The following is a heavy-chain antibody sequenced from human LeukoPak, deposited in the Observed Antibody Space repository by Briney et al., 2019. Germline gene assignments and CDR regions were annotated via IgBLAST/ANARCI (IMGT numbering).Heavy chain of an antibody. D-gene: IGHD1-7*01. J-gene: IGHJ3*02. CDR2: ISYSGKT. Sequence: SETLSLTCTVSGGSLSSHYWSWVRQPPGKGLEWIGYISYSGKTNYNPSLTSRVTISADTSKNQFSLKVPSVTAADTAVYYCVRVGGTGKSDLEAFDIWGQGTMVTIS. V-gene: IGHV4-59*11. CDR1: GGSLSSHY. CDR3: VRVGGTGKSDLEAFDI.